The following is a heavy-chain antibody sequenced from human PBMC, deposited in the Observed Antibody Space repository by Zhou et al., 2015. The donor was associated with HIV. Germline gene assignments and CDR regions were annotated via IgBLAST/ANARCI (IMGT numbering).Heavy chain of an antibody. CDR1: GVIFRSYV. CDR3: ARDRPRHYYDRGGYYSPFDY. D-gene: IGHD3-22*01. Sequence: QVQLVQSGDEVKKPGSSVKVSCKASGVIFRSYVTSWVRQAPGQGLVWMGGIIPVLGVAKYAPEFLGRVTITADESTRTDYIELSSLKSDDTAVYYCARDRPRHYYDRGGYYSPFDYWGQGTLVTVSS. CDR2: IIPVLGVA. V-gene: IGHV1-69*01. J-gene: IGHJ4*02.